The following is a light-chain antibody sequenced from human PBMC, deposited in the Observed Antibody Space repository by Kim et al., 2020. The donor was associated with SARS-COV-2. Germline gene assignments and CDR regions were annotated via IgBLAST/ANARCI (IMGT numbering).Light chain of an antibody. CDR2: GAT. CDR1: QTVSTY. Sequence: DIQMTQSPSSLSASVGDRVTIACRASQTVSTYLNWYQYKAGKAPHLVIYGATSLQSGVPARFSGSGSGTDFTLNIGSLQPEDFATYYCQQSYSIPPTFGQGTKLEI. CDR3: QQSYSIPPT. V-gene: IGKV1-39*01. J-gene: IGKJ2*01.